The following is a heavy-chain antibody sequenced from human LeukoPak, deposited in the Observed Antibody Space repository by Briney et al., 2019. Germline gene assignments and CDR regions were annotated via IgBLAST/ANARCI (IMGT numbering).Heavy chain of an antibody. CDR1: GFTFSSYA. D-gene: IGHD6-19*01. V-gene: IGHV3-30-3*01. CDR3: ARDGRGAVAGFDY. CDR2: IPSDGTNK. J-gene: IGHJ4*02. Sequence: PGRSLRLSCAASGFTFSSYAMHWVRQAPGKGLEWVALIPSDGTNKYYADSVKGRFTISRDNAKNSLYLQMNSLRAEDMAVYYCARDGRGAVAGFDYWGQGTLVTVSS.